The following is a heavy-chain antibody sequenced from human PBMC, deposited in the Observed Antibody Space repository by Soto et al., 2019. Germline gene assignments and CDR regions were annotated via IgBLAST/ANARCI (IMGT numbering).Heavy chain of an antibody. CDR3: AKASGYCSSNTCFAGMDV. CDR1: GGTFSSYA. J-gene: IGHJ6*02. V-gene: IGHV1-69*13. D-gene: IGHD2-2*01. Sequence: SVKVSCKASGGTFSSYAISWVRQAPGQGLEWMGGIIPIFGTTNNAQKFQGRVTITADESTSTAYMELSSLRSEDTAMYFCAKASGYCSSNTCFAGMDVWGQGTTVTVSS. CDR2: IIPIFGTT.